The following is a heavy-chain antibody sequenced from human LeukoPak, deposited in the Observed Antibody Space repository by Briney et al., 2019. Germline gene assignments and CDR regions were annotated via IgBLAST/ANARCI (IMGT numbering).Heavy chain of an antibody. Sequence: ASVKVSCKASGYTFTSYGISWVRQAPGQGLEWMGWISAYNGNTNYAQKLQGRVTMTTDTSTSTAYMELRSLRSDDTAVYYCARAKSFRYCSGGSCYPKYNWFDPWGQGTLVTVSS. D-gene: IGHD2-15*01. CDR3: ARAKSFRYCSGGSCYPKYNWFDP. J-gene: IGHJ5*02. CDR1: GYTFTSYG. V-gene: IGHV1-18*01. CDR2: ISAYNGNT.